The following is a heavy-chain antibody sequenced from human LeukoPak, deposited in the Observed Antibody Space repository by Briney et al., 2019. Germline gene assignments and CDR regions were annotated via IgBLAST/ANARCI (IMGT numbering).Heavy chain of an antibody. Sequence: GRSLRLSCAASGFSFSSYGMHWVRQAPGKGLEWVAVISYDGSNKYYADSVKGRFTISRDNSKNTLYLQMNSLRAEDTAVYYCALNNYYYYGMDVWGQGTTVTVFS. V-gene: IGHV3-30*03. CDR1: GFSFSSYG. J-gene: IGHJ6*02. CDR2: ISYDGSNK. CDR3: ALNNYYYYGMDV.